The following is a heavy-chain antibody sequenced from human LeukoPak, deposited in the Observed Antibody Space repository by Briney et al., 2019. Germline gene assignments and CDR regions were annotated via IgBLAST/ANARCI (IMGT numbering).Heavy chain of an antibody. J-gene: IGHJ5*02. D-gene: IGHD3-3*01. CDR3: ARHKGGPYDFWSGRYNWFDP. CDR1: GGSISSSSYY. Sequence: SETLSLTCTVSGGSISSSSYYWGWLRQPPGKGLEWIGSIYYSGSTYYNPSLKSRVTISVDTSKNQFSLKLSSVTAADTAVYYCARHKGGPYDFWSGRYNWFDPWGQGTLVTVSS. CDR2: IYYSGST. V-gene: IGHV4-39*01.